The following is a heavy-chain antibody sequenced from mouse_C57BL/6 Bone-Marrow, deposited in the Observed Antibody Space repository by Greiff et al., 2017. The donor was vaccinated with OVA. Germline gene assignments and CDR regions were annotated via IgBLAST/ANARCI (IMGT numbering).Heavy chain of an antibody. J-gene: IGHJ2*01. CDR3: TTSDYGNYEFDY. CDR2: IDPENGDT. D-gene: IGHD2-1*01. CDR1: GFNIKDDY. Sequence: EVKLQESGAELVRPGASVKLSCTASGFNIKDDYMHWVKQRPEQGLEWIGWIDPENGDTEYASKFQGKATITADTSSNTAYLQLSSLTSEDTAVYYCTTSDYGNYEFDYWGQGTTLTVSS. V-gene: IGHV14-4*01.